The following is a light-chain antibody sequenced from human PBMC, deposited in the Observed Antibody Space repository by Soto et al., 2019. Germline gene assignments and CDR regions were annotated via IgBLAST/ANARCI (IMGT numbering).Light chain of an antibody. CDR1: QDIRRD. J-gene: IGKJ4*01. CDR2: ATS. CDR3: LQDYSYPLT. Sequence: IQMTQSPSSLSASVGDRVTITCQASQDIRRDLGWYQQRPGEAPRLLIYATSTLQSGVPSRFSGSGSGTDFTLTISSLQPEDFATYYCLQDYSYPLTFGGGTKVDIK. V-gene: IGKV1-6*01.